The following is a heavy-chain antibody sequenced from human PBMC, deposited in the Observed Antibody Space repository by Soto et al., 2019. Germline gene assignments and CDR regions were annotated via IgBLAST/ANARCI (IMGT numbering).Heavy chain of an antibody. CDR3: ARLLTNYGDYEFDY. CDR1: GGSISSYY. CDR2: IYYSGST. V-gene: IGHV4-59*08. D-gene: IGHD4-17*01. Sequence: SETLSLTCTVSGGSISSYYWSWIRQPPGKGLEWIGYIYYSGSTNYNPSLKSRVTISVDTSKNQFSLKLSSVTAADTAVYYCARLLTNYGDYEFDYWGQGTLVSVS. J-gene: IGHJ4*02.